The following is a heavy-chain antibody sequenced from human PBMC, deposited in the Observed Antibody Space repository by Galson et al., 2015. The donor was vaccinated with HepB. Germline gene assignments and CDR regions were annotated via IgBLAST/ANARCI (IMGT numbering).Heavy chain of an antibody. J-gene: IGHJ5*01. CDR2: ITGPGGGT. V-gene: IGHV3-23*01. Sequence: SLRLSCAASGFTFSRYAMNWVRQAPGRGLEWISSITGPGGGTYSADSVKGRFTISRDNSRNTLFLHIDSLRAEDTAVYHCATARDDFWSGYWFDSWGQGTLVTVSS. CDR3: ATARDDFWSGYWFDS. CDR1: GFTFSRYA. D-gene: IGHD3-3*01.